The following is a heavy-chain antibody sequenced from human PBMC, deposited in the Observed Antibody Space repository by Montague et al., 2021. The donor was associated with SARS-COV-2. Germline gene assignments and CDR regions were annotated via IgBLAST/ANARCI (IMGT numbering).Heavy chain of an antibody. V-gene: IGHV4-34*01. Sequence: SETLSLTCAVYGGSFSGYYWTWIRQSPGKGLEWIAEINHSGTTNYNFNPSLRSRVTMSVGTSKSQFSLKLSSVTAADTGVYYCARWDPQTLTLIGLRGKSASDYWGQGTLVTVSS. D-gene: IGHD4-23*01. CDR3: ARWDPQTLTLIGLRGKSASDY. J-gene: IGHJ4*02. CDR2: INHSGTT. CDR1: GGSFSGYY.